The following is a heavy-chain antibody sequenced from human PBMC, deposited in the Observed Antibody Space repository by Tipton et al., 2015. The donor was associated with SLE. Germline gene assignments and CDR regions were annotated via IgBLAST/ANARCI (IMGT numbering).Heavy chain of an antibody. J-gene: IGHJ4*02. V-gene: IGHV4-59*08. CDR2: IYYSGST. D-gene: IGHD3-10*02. Sequence: TLSLTCTVSGGSISSYYWSWIRQPPGKGLEWIGYIYYSGSTNYNPSLKSRVTISVDTSKNQFSLKLSSVTAADTAVHYCARRMVFGGDYFDYWGQGTLVTVSS. CDR1: GGSISSYY. CDR3: ARRMVFGGDYFDY.